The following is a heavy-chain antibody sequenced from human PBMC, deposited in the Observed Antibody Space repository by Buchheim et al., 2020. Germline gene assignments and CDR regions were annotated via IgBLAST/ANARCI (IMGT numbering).Heavy chain of an antibody. CDR2: IYYSGST. V-gene: IGHV4-30-4*01. D-gene: IGHD6-19*01. Sequence: QVQLQESGPGLVKPSQTLSLTCTVSGGSISSGDYYWSWIRQPPGKGLEWIGYIYYSGSTYYNPSLKRRVTISVDTSKKQVSLKLSSVTAADTAVYYCARELTGIAVAGTVGDYWGQGTL. J-gene: IGHJ4*02. CDR3: ARELTGIAVAGTVGDY. CDR1: GGSISSGDYY.